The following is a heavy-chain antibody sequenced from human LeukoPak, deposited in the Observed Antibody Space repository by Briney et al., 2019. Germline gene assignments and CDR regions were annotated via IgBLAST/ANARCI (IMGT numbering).Heavy chain of an antibody. Sequence: SETLSLTCTVSGGSISSYYWSWIRQPPGKGLEWIGYIYYSGSTNYNPSLKSRVTISVDTSKNQFSLKLSSVTAADTAVYYCARLVTASYFDYWGQGTLVTVSS. D-gene: IGHD2-21*02. J-gene: IGHJ4*02. V-gene: IGHV4-59*08. CDR3: ARLVTASYFDY. CDR2: IYYSGST. CDR1: GGSISSYY.